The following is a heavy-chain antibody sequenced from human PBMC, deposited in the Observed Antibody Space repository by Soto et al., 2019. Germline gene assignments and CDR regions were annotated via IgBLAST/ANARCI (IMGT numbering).Heavy chain of an antibody. CDR2: ITGNGGST. CDR1: GFTFSNYA. V-gene: IGHV3-23*01. Sequence: EVQLLDSGGGLAQPGGSLRLSCAASGFTFSNYAMTWVRQAPGKGLEWVSIITGNGGSTYYADSVKGRFTISRDNSQNTLYLQMNSLRVEDTAVYYWAKLPLGYCNGGTCYSYFDYWGQGTLVTVSS. J-gene: IGHJ4*02. CDR3: AKLPLGYCNGGTCYSYFDY. D-gene: IGHD2-15*01.